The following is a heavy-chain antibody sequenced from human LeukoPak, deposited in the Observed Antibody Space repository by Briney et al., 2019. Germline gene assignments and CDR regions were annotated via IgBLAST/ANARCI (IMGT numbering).Heavy chain of an antibody. J-gene: IGHJ5*02. CDR3: ARGVGTSWFDP. CDR1: GYTFSGYY. Sequence: ASVKVSCKAYGYTFSGYYMHWVRQAPGQGLEWMGWINPKSGGANFAEKFQGRVTMTRGTSIRTVYVELSRVTYDDTAVYYCARGVGTSWFDPWGQGTLVTVSS. V-gene: IGHV1-2*02. D-gene: IGHD2-2*01. CDR2: INPKSGGA.